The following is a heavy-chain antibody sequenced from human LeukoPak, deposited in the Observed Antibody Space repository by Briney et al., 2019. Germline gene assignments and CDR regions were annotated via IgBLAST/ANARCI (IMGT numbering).Heavy chain of an antibody. V-gene: IGHV3-15*01. CDR3: TTGITMVRGVIHLIDY. CDR1: GFTFSSYA. J-gene: IGHJ4*02. Sequence: GGSLRLSCAASGFTFSSYAMSWVRQAPGKGLEWVGRIKSKTDGGTTDYAAPVKGRFTISRDDSKNTLYLQMNSLKTEDTAVYYRTTGITMVRGVIHLIDYWGQGTLVTVSS. CDR2: IKSKTDGGTT. D-gene: IGHD3-10*01.